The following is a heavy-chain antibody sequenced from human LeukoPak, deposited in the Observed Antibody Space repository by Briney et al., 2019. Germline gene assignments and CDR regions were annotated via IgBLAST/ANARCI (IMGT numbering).Heavy chain of an antibody. CDR1: GFTFSSYA. D-gene: IGHD3-10*01. J-gene: IGHJ4*02. CDR2: ISGSGGST. V-gene: IGHV3-23*01. CDR3: AKGKALLWFGELFD. Sequence: GGSLRLSCAASGFTFSSYAMSWVRQAPGRGLEWVSAISGSGGSTYYADSVKGRLTISRDNSKNTLYLQMNSLRAEDTAVYYCAKGKALLWFGELFDWGQGTLVTVSS.